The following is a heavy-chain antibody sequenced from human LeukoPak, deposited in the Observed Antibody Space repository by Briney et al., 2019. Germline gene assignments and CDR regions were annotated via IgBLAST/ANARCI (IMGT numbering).Heavy chain of an antibody. D-gene: IGHD1-1*01. CDR3: AKVAWNDQNWFDP. CDR2: ISYDGSKK. Sequence: PGGSLRLSCAASGFIFSNYGIHWVRQAPGKGLEWVAFISYDGSKKYYADSVKGRFTISRDNSKNTLFLQMNSLRGEDTAVYYCAKVAWNDQNWFDPWGQGTLVTVSS. J-gene: IGHJ5*02. CDR1: GFIFSNYG. V-gene: IGHV3-30*18.